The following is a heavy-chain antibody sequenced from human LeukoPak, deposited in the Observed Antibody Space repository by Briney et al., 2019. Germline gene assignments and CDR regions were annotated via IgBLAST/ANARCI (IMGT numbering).Heavy chain of an antibody. J-gene: IGHJ6*03. V-gene: IGHV1-2*02. D-gene: IGHD2-2*01. CDR3: AREGYCSSTSCSAYMDV. CDR2: INPNSGGT. Sequence: ASVKVSCKASGYTFTGYYMHWVRQAPGQGLEWMGWINPNSGGTNYAQKFQGRVTMTRDTSISTAYMELSRLRSDDTAVYYCAREGYCSSTSCSAYMDVWGKGTTVTISS. CDR1: GYTFTGYY.